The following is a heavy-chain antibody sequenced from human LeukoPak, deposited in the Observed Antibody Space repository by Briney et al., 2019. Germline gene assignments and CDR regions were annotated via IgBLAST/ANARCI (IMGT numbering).Heavy chain of an antibody. Sequence: GGSLRLSCAASGFTFSTNYMSWVRQAPGKGLEWVSVIYSGGSTYYSDSVKGRFTISRDNSKNTLYLQMNSLSAEDTAVYHCARDLVGVPAAIGYWGQGTLVTVSS. CDR1: GFTFSTNY. CDR3: ARDLVGVPAAIGY. CDR2: IYSGGST. V-gene: IGHV3-53*01. D-gene: IGHD2-2*01. J-gene: IGHJ4*02.